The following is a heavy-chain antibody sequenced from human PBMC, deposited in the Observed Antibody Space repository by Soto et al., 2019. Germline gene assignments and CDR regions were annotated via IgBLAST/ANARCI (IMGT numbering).Heavy chain of an antibody. J-gene: IGHJ5*02. Sequence: SETLSLTCTVSGGSISSSIYYWGWIRQPPGKGLEWIGSIYYSGSTYYNPSLKSRVTISVDTSKNQFSLKLSSVTAADTAVYYCARTLDITMPHRNWFDPWGQGTLVTVSS. CDR2: IYYSGST. CDR1: GGSISSSIYY. CDR3: ARTLDITMPHRNWFDP. V-gene: IGHV4-39*01. D-gene: IGHD3-10*01.